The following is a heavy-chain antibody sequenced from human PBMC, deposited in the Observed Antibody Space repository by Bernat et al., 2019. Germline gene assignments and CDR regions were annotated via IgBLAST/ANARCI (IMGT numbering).Heavy chain of an antibody. D-gene: IGHD1-26*01. CDR2: IWYDGSNK. CDR3: ARDPLSIVGATPAFDI. CDR1: GFTFSSYG. Sequence: QVQLVDSGGGVVQPGRSLRLSCAASGFTFSSYGMHWVRQAPGKGLEWVAVIWYDGSNKYYADSVKGRFTISRDNSKNTLYLQMNSLRAEDTAVYYCARDPLSIVGATPAFDIWGQGTMVTVSS. V-gene: IGHV3-33*01. J-gene: IGHJ3*02.